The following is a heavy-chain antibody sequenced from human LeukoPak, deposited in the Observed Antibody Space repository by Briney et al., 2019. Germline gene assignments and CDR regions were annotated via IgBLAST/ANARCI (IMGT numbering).Heavy chain of an antibody. CDR3: AREFYYDSSGYIDDFDI. CDR1: GYIFTRYA. D-gene: IGHD3-22*01. Sequence: ASVKVSCKASGYIFTRYAMNWVRQAPGQGLEWMGWINTNTGNPTYAQGFTGRFVFSLDTSVTTAYLQISSLKAEDTAVYYCAREFYYDSSGYIDDFDIWGQGTMVTVSS. J-gene: IGHJ3*02. V-gene: IGHV7-4-1*02. CDR2: INTNTGNP.